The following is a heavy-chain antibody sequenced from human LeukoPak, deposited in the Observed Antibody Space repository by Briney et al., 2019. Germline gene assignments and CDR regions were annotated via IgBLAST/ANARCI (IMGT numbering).Heavy chain of an antibody. Sequence: GGSLRLSCAASGFTFSSYAMHWVRQAPGKGLEWVAVISYDGSNKYYADSVKGRFTISRDNSKNTLYLQMNSLRAEDTAVYYCAKDLGFWSGYSRYWGQGTLVTVSS. J-gene: IGHJ4*02. CDR1: GFTFSSYA. V-gene: IGHV3-30-3*01. D-gene: IGHD3-3*01. CDR2: ISYDGSNK. CDR3: AKDLGFWSGYSRY.